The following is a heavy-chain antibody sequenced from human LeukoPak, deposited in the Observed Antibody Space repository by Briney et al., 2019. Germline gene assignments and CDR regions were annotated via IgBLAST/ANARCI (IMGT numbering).Heavy chain of an antibody. D-gene: IGHD3-22*01. CDR3: ARYHTSGDYDSSDYYSPYWYFDL. J-gene: IGHJ2*01. CDR2: ISSSSGYI. V-gene: IGHV3-21*06. Sequence: GGSLRLSCAASGFTFSSYSMNWVRQAPGKGLEWVSSISSSSGYIYYADSVKGRFTISRDNAKNSLYLQMSSLRAEDTAVYYCARYHTSGDYDSSDYYSPYWYFDLWGRGTLVTVSS. CDR1: GFTFSSYS.